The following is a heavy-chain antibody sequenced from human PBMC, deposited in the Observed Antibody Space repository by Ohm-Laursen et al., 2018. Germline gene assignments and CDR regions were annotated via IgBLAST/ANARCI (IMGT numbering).Heavy chain of an antibody. V-gene: IGHV4-59*01. Sequence: TLSLTCTVSGGSISSYYWSWIRQPPGKGLEWIGYIYYSGSTNYNPSLKSRVTISVDTSKNQFFLKLSSVTAADTAVYYCARDDSYYDSSGNYYYGMDVWGQGTTVTVSS. D-gene: IGHD3-22*01. CDR1: GGSISSYY. CDR2: IYYSGST. CDR3: ARDDSYYDSSGNYYYGMDV. J-gene: IGHJ6*02.